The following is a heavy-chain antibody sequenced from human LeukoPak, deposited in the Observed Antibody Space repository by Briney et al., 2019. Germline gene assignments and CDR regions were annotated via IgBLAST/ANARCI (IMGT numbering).Heavy chain of an antibody. Sequence: SXXXFSSYDMSWVREAXGKGLXXXSVISGDGASTYYADSVEGRFTISRDNSKNTLYLQMNSLRAEDTALYYCAKDQLLWFGDYYYWGQGTLVTVSS. D-gene: IGHD3-10*01. V-gene: IGHV3-23*01. CDR2: ISGDGAST. CDR1: XXXFSSYD. CDR3: AKDQLLWFGDYYY. J-gene: IGHJ4*02.